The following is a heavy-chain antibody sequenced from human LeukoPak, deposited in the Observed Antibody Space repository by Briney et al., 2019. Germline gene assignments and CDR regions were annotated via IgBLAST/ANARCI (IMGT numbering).Heavy chain of an antibody. CDR2: ISGSGGST. D-gene: IGHD2-2*01. CDR3: ARDLVVTSGY. CDR1: GFTFSSYD. J-gene: IGHJ4*02. V-gene: IGHV3-23*01. Sequence: GGSLRLSCAASGFTFSSYDMTWVRQAPGKGLEWVSVISGSGGSTYYADSVKGRFTISRDNSKNTLYLQMNSLRVEDTAVYYCARDLVVTSGYWGQGTLVTVSS.